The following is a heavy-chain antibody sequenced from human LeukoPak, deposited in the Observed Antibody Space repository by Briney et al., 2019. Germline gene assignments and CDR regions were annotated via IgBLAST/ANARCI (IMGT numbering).Heavy chain of an antibody. CDR3: AKDVEYYYDSSGPWYNWFDP. CDR2: ICGSGGST. CDR1: GVTFSSDA. V-gene: IGHV3-23*01. Sequence: GGALRVSRVDCGVTFSSDAMSWVRQAPGKGLGWVSAICGSGGSTYYADSVKGRFTIPRDNSKNTLYLQMNSLRAEDTAVYYCAKDVEYYYDSSGPWYNWFDPWGQGTLVTVSS. D-gene: IGHD3-22*01. J-gene: IGHJ5*02.